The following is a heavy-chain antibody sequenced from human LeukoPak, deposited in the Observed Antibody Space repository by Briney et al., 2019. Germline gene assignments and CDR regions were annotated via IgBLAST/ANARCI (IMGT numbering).Heavy chain of an antibody. J-gene: IGHJ4*02. Sequence: SGGSLRLSCAASGCTFSNYWMCWVRQAPGKGREWVANIKEDGSEKYYVDSVKGRFTISRDNAKNSLYQQMDTLIVDNTAVYYCVRDLSRSSGTDSPPYFDYWGQGTLVTVSS. D-gene: IGHD1-26*01. CDR3: VRDLSRSSGTDSPPYFDY. CDR1: GCTFSNYW. V-gene: IGHV3-7*01. CDR2: IKEDGSEK.